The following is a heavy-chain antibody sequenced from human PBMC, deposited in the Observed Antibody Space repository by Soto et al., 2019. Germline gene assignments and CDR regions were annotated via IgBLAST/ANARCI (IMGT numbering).Heavy chain of an antibody. CDR3: ARDLGGGRY. D-gene: IGHD3-16*01. CDR1: GFPFADYY. J-gene: IGHJ4*02. CDR2: INSNGGTK. V-gene: IGHV3-11*01. Sequence: PVGSLRLSCAASGFPFADYYMSWIRQAPGKGLEWLSNINSNGGTKHYADSVRGRFTISRDNAKKSLYLEMNNLRAEDTAVYYCARDLGGGRYWGRGTLVTVSS.